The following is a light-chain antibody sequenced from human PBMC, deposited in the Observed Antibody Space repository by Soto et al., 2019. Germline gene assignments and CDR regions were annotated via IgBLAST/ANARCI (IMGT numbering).Light chain of an antibody. CDR1: QRISSY. V-gene: IGKV1-39*01. Sequence: DIQMTQSPSSLSASVGDRVTITCRASQRISSYLNWYQQKPGKAPKLLIYAASSLQSGVPSRFSGSGSGTDFTLTISSLQPEDFATYYCQQSYGTHLTFGGGTKVEIK. J-gene: IGKJ4*01. CDR2: AAS. CDR3: QQSYGTHLT.